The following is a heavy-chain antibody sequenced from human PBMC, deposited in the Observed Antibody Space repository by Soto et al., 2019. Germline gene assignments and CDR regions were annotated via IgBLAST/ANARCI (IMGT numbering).Heavy chain of an antibody. D-gene: IGHD3-22*01. J-gene: IGHJ6*02. CDR1: GFTVSSNY. CDR3: ARDPYYDSSGYLASNGMDV. V-gene: IGHV3-53*04. CDR2: IYSDGST. Sequence: EVPLVESGGGLVQPGGSLRLSCAASGFTVSSNYMSWVRQAPGKGLEWVSVIYSDGSTYYADSVRGRFTISRHNSKNTLYLQRNSLRAEDTAVYYCARDPYYDSSGYLASNGMDVWGQGTTVTVSS.